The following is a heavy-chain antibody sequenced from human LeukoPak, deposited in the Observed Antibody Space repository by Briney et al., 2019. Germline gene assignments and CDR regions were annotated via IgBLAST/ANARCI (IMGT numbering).Heavy chain of an antibody. Sequence: SETLSLTCTVSGGSISSYYWSWIRQPPGKGLEWIGYIYYSGSTNYNPSLKSRVTISVDTSKNQFSLKLSSVTAADTAVYYCARGIMITFGGVIVPHDYWGQGTLVTVSS. CDR2: IYYSGST. D-gene: IGHD3-16*02. J-gene: IGHJ4*02. V-gene: IGHV4-59*01. CDR1: GGSISSYY. CDR3: ARGIMITFGGVIVPHDY.